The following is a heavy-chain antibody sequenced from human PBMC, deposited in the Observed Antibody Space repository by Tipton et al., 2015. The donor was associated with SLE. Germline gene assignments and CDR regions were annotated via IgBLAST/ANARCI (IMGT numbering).Heavy chain of an antibody. V-gene: IGHV4-59*11. Sequence: TLSLTCTVSGASLSTHYWSWIRQPPGKGLEWIGYIPYTGNTNFNPSPKSRVTMSVATSKNQFSLRLTSVTAADTAMYYCARDSAVNFWYCDLWGRCTLVTVSS. CDR2: IPYTGNT. CDR1: GASLSTHY. J-gene: IGHJ2*01. CDR3: ARDSAVNFWYCDL.